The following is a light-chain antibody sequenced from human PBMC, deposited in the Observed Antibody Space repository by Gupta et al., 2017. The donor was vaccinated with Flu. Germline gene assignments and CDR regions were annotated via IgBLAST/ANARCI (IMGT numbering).Light chain of an antibody. Sequence: GGNNIGSKRVHWYQQKPGQAPVLVVYDDRDRPSGIPERFSGSNSGNTATLTISRVEAGDEAEYYCQVWDSSSDLRVFGGGTKLTVL. J-gene: IGLJ3*02. V-gene: IGLV3-21*02. CDR3: QVWDSSSDLRV. CDR2: DDR. CDR1: NIGSKR.